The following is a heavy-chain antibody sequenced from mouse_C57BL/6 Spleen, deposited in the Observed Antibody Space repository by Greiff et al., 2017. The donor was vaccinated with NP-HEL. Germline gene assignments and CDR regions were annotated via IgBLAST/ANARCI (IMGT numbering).Heavy chain of an antibody. CDR2: IYPGSGST. CDR1: GYTFTSYW. V-gene: IGHV1-55*01. Sequence: QVQLQQPGAELVKPGASVKMSCKASGYTFTSYWITWVKQRPGQGLEWIGDIYPGSGSTNYNEKFKSKATLTVDTSSSTAYMQLSSLTSEDSAVYYCANYGNYEGDGDYWGQGTTLTVSS. J-gene: IGHJ2*01. CDR3: ANYGNYEGDGDY. D-gene: IGHD2-1*01.